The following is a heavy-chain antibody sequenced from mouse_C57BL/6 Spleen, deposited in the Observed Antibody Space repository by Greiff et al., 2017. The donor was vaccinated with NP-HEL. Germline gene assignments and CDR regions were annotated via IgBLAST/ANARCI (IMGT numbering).Heavy chain of an antibody. CDR3: ARRYGNYLPTVMDY. Sequence: QVQLQQPGAELVKPGASVKMSCKASGYTFTSYWITWVKQRPGQGLEWIGDIYPGSGSTNYNEKFKSKATLTVDTSSSTAYMQLSSLTSEDSAVYYWARRYGNYLPTVMDYWGQGTSVTVSS. CDR2: IYPGSGST. J-gene: IGHJ4*01. V-gene: IGHV1-55*01. D-gene: IGHD2-1*01. CDR1: GYTFTSYW.